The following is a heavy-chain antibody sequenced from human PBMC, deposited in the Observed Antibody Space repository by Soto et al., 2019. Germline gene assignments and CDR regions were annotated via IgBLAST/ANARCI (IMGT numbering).Heavy chain of an antibody. CDR2: IYHSGST. D-gene: IGHD3-16*01. V-gene: IGHV4-30-2*01. Sequence: TLSLTFGGSGRAFSSGGYSWSLIRPPPGRGLEWIGYIYHSGSTYYNPSLKSRVTISVDRSKNQFSLKLSSVTAADTAVYYCARGQGAEYYYYYGMDVWGQGTTGTVSS. J-gene: IGHJ6*02. CDR1: GRAFSSGGYS. CDR3: ARGQGAEYYYYYGMDV.